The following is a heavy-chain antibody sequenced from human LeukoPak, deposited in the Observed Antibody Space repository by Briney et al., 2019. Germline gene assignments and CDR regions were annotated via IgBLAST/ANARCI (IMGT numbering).Heavy chain of an antibody. CDR3: VVSPNQDFFDY. J-gene: IGHJ4*02. CDR2: IYGSGRT. V-gene: IGHV4-4*09. Sequence: LETLSLTCTVSGVSINSHYLNWIRQPPGKGLEWIGYIYGSGRTNYNPSLKRRVTMSVDTAKSQCSLSLSTVTASDTAVYYCVVSPNQDFFDYWGQGHLVTVSS. CDR1: GVSINSHY.